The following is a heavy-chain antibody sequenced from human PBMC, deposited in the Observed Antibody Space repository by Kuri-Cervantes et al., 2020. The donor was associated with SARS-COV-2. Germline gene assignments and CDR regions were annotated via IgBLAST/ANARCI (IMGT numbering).Heavy chain of an antibody. D-gene: IGHD3-3*01. CDR2: ITANSERT. Sequence: GESLKISCAASGFTFSSYWMHWVRQAPGKGLVWVSIITANSERTYYTDSVEGRFTISRDNPKKTLYLQMNSLRDEDTAVYYCARDLRDFWSGYYTAFDYWGQGTLVTVSS. CDR3: ARDLRDFWSGYYTAFDY. V-gene: IGHV3-74*01. J-gene: IGHJ4*02. CDR1: GFTFSSYW.